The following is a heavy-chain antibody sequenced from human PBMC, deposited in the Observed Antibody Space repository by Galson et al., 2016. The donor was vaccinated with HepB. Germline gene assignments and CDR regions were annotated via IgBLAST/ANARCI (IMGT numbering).Heavy chain of an antibody. D-gene: IGHD3-16*01. CDR1: GFTFSTYA. CDR2: ISSEGSNK. V-gene: IGHV3-30-3*01. J-gene: IGHJ3*02. CDR3: ARDKIHMMTDTFDI. Sequence: SLRLSCAASGFTFSTYAIHWVRQAPGKGLEWVAVISSEGSNKYYADSVKGRFTISRVNSKNTVFLQMNSLRDEDTAVYYCARDKIHMMTDTFDIWGQGTLVTVSS.